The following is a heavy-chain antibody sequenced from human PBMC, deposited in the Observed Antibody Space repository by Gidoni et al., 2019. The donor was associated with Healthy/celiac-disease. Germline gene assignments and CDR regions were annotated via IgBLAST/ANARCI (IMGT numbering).Heavy chain of an antibody. CDR1: GFTFSSYG. V-gene: IGHV3-33*01. CDR2: IWYDGSNK. CDR3: ARDYDAADYYDSSGYVFDY. D-gene: IGHD3-22*01. J-gene: IGHJ4*02. Sequence: QVQLVESGGGVVQPGRSLRLSCAASGFTFSSYGMHWVRQAPRKGLEWVAVIWYDGSNKYYADSVKGRFTISRDNSKNTLYLQMNSLRAEDTAVYYCARDYDAADYYDSSGYVFDYWGQGTLVTVSS.